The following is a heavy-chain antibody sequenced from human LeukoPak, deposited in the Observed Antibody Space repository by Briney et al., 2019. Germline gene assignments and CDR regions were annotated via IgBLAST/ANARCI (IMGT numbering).Heavy chain of an antibody. Sequence: GESLKISCKGSGYSCTSYWIGWVRQMPGKGLEWMGIIYPRDSDTRYSPSFQGQVTISADKSISTAYLQWSSLKASDTAMYYCARSVSGRVVVIENWFDPWGQGTLVTVSS. CDR2: IYPRDSDT. J-gene: IGHJ5*02. V-gene: IGHV5-51*01. CDR3: ARSVSGRVVVIENWFDP. CDR1: GYSCTSYW. D-gene: IGHD3-22*01.